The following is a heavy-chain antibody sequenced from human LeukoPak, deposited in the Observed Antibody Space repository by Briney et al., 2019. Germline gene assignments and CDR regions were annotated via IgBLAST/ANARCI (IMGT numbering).Heavy chain of an antibody. CDR1: GFIFSSYG. CDR3: ARDFSGASRIDY. D-gene: IGHD1-26*01. Sequence: PGGSLRLSCAASGFIFSSYGMHWVRQAPGKGLEWVAVVSNDAYNKYYADSVKGRFTISRDNSKNTLYLQMNSLRAEDTAVYYCARDFSGASRIDYWGQGTLVTVSS. J-gene: IGHJ4*02. CDR2: VSNDAYNK. V-gene: IGHV3-30*03.